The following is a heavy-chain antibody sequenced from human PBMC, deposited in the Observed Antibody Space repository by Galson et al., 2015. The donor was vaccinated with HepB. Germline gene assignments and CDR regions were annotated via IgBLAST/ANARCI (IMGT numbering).Heavy chain of an antibody. CDR3: ARVTYSSTWYFDY. Sequence: TLSLTCIVSGGSISSGGHYWSWIRQHPGKGLEWIGYIDYSGSTFYNPSLKSRVIISVETSKNQFSLKLSSVTAADTAVYHCARVTYSSTWYFDYWGQGILVTVSS. J-gene: IGHJ4*02. D-gene: IGHD6-13*01. CDR1: GGSISSGGHY. V-gene: IGHV4-31*03. CDR2: IDYSGST.